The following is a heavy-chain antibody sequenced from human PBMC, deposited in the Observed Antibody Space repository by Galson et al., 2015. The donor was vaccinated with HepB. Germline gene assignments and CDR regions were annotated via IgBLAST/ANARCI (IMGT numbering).Heavy chain of an antibody. Sequence: SLRLSCAASGFTFSSYAMSWVRQAPGKGLEWFSGISSSRGTTYYADSVKGRFTISRDNSKHTVHLQMNSLRADDTAVYYCARGGAWYYAMDVWGQGTTVTVSS. CDR1: GFTFSSYA. CDR2: ISSSRGTT. CDR3: ARGGAWYYAMDV. D-gene: IGHD2-21*02. J-gene: IGHJ6*02. V-gene: IGHV3-23*01.